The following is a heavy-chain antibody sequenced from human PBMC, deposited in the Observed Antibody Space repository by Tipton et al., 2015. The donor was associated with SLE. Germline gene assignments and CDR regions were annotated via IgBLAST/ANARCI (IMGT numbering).Heavy chain of an antibody. CDR1: GYTFTTSG. CDR2: ISAYKGNT. D-gene: IGHD3-16*01. CDR3: ARDRVWIEGEDYYYGMDV. Sequence: QLVQSGAEVEKPGASVKVSCRASGYTFTTSGISWVRQAPGQGPEWMGWISAYKGNTNYAQKLQGRVTMTTDTSTSTAYMELRSLRSDDTAVYYCARDRVWIEGEDYYYGMDVWGQGTTVTVSS. J-gene: IGHJ6*02. V-gene: IGHV1-18*01.